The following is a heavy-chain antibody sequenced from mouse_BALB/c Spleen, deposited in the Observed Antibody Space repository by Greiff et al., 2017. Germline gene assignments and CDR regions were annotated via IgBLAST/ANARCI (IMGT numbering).Heavy chain of an antibody. CDR3: ARRDGSWFAY. CDR2: ISSGGGST. D-gene: IGHD2-3*01. CDR1: GFAFSSYD. V-gene: IGHV5-12-1*01. Sequence: EVHLVESGGGLVKPGGSLKLSCAASGFAFSSYDMSWVRQTPEKRLEWVAYISSGGGSTYYPDTVKGRFTISRDNAKNTLYLQMSSLKSEDTAMYYCARRDGSWFAYWGQGTLVTVSA. J-gene: IGHJ3*01.